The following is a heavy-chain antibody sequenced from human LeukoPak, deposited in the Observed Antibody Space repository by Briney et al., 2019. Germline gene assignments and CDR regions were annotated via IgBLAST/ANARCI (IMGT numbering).Heavy chain of an antibody. J-gene: IGHJ5*02. CDR3: ARVRQATVTTGWFDP. Sequence: GASVKVSCKASGYTFTSYGISWVRQAPGQGLEWMGWISAYNGNTNYAQKLQGRVTMTTDTSTSTAYMELRSLRSDDTAVYYCARVRQATVTTGWFDPWGQGTLVTVSS. D-gene: IGHD4-17*01. CDR2: ISAYNGNT. CDR1: GYTFTSYG. V-gene: IGHV1-18*01.